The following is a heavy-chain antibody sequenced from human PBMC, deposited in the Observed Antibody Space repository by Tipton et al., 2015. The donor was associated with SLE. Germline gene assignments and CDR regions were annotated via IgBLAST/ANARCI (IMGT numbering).Heavy chain of an antibody. Sequence: GSLRLSCAASGFTFSSYSMNWVRQAPGKGLEWVSSIDSSSTYIYYADSVEGRFTISRDNAKNSLYLQMNGLRAEDTAVYYCARGGAGDSYWYFDLWGRGTLVTVSS. CDR1: GFTFSSYS. D-gene: IGHD1-26*01. V-gene: IGHV3-21*03. CDR3: ARGGAGDSYWYFDL. J-gene: IGHJ2*01. CDR2: IDSSSTYI.